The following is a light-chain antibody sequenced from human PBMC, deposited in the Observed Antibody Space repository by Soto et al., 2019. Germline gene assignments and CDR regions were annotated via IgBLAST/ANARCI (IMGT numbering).Light chain of an antibody. CDR1: SSDVGGYNY. V-gene: IGLV2-14*01. Sequence: QSVLTQPASVSGSPGQSITISCTGTSSDVGGYNYVSWYQQHPGKAPKLMIYDVSNRHSGVSNRFSGSKSGNTASLTISGLQAEDEADYYCISYTSSSTPFLFGTGTKLTVL. CDR3: ISYTSSSTPFL. J-gene: IGLJ1*01. CDR2: DVS.